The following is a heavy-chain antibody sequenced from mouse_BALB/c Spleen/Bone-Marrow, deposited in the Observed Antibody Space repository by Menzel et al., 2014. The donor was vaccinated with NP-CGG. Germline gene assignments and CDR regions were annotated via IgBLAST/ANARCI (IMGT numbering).Heavy chain of an antibody. CDR2: INPYNDGS. CDR1: GYTFTNYI. J-gene: IGHJ4*01. D-gene: IGHD1-1*01. Sequence: EVQLQQSGPEVVKPGASLKMSCKASGYTFTNYILHWVKLKLGQGLEWIGYINPYNDGSKYDENFKGKATLTSDKSSSTVYMEFSSLTSEDSAVYYCVRHDYGSSYAMDYWGQGTSVTVSS. CDR3: VRHDYGSSYAMDY. V-gene: IGHV1-14*01.